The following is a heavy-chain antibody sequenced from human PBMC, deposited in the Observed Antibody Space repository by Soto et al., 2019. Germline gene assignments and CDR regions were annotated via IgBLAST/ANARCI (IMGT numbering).Heavy chain of an antibody. D-gene: IGHD6-25*01. CDR2: ISYDGSNK. Sequence: ESGGGVVQPGRSLRLSCAASGFTFSSYGMHWVRQAPGKGLEWVAVISYDGSNKYYADSVKGRFTISRDNSKNTLYLQMNSLRAEDTAVYYSAKDRRPNYYYGMDVWGQGTTVTVSS. J-gene: IGHJ6*02. CDR3: AKDRRPNYYYGMDV. CDR1: GFTFSSYG. V-gene: IGHV3-30*18.